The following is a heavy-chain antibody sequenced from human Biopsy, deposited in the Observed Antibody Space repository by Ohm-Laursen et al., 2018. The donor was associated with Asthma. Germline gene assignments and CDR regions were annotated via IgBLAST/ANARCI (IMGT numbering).Heavy chain of an antibody. D-gene: IGHD1-26*01. CDR3: AKEVFPGWELRRGPEN. CDR2: ITDTSRYI. Sequence: SLRLSCSASGFTFSHYNMNWVRQAPGKGLEWVSSITDTSRYIKYADPVKGRFTISRDNAKNSLYLQMNSLRAEDTAVYYCAKEVFPGWELRRGPENWGQGTLVTVSS. CDR1: GFTFSHYN. V-gene: IGHV3-21*01. J-gene: IGHJ4*02.